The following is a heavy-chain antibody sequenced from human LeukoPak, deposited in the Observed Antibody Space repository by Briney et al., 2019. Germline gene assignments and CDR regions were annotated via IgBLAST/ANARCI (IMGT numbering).Heavy chain of an antibody. CDR1: GDSISTSSYY. Sequence: SETLSLTCTVSGDSISTSSYYWGWIRQPPGKGLEWLGSSYYSGSTYYNPSLKSRVTISVDTSKNQFSLNLYSVTAADTAVFYCARSYYYDYIQIDYWGQGTLVTVSS. CDR3: ARSYYYDYIQIDY. CDR2: SYYSGST. D-gene: IGHD3-22*01. V-gene: IGHV4-39*01. J-gene: IGHJ4*02.